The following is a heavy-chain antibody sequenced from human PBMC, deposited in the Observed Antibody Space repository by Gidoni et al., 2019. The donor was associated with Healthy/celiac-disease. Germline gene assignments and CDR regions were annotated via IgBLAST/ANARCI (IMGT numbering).Heavy chain of an antibody. CDR2: ISWDSGSI. CDR1: GFTFDDYA. Sequence: EVQLVESGGGLVQPGRSLRLSCAASGFTFDDYAMHWVRQAPGKGLEWVSGISWDSGSIGYADSVKGRFTISRDNAKNSLYLQMNSLRAEDTALYYCAKALSPGGESPLYYYYGMDVWGQVTTVTVSS. V-gene: IGHV3-9*01. J-gene: IGHJ6*02. D-gene: IGHD3-10*01. CDR3: AKALSPGGESPLYYYYGMDV.